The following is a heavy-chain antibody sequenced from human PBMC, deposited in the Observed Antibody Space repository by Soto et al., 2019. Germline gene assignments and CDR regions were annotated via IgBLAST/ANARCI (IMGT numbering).Heavy chain of an antibody. J-gene: IGHJ4*02. D-gene: IGHD5-12*01. CDR1: GVSFSTYT. Sequence: ASVRVSCKVSGVSFSTYTLTWVRQAPLRVLEWMGGIIPMFGIINYAQKFQGRVTITADRSKTTAYMELISLRSDDTAVYYCAILTPITGVYWGPGAKVTVSS. CDR2: IIPMFGII. V-gene: IGHV1-69*10. CDR3: AILTPITGVY.